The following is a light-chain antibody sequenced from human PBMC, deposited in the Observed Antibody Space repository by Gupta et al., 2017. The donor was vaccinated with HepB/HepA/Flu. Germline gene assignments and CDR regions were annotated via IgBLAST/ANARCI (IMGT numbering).Light chain of an antibody. Sequence: QSVLTQPPSASGTPGQRVTISCSGSSSNVGANSVNWYQQVPGTAHKLLIYTNNQRPSGVPDRFAGSKSGIADYRATLALPSEDESDDVGEAWDDRLNAFVFGGGTRLTVL. J-gene: IGLJ2*01. CDR1: SSNVGANS. CDR3: EAWDDRLNAFV. V-gene: IGLV1-44*01. CDR2: TNN.